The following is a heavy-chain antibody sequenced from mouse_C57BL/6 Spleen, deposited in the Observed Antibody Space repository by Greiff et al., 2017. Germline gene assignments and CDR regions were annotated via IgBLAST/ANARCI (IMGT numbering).Heavy chain of an antibody. V-gene: IGHV5-6*01. D-gene: IGHD1-1*01. J-gene: IGHJ2*01. Sequence: EVKLVESGGDLVKPGGSLKLSCAASGFTFSSYGMSWVRQTPDKRLEWVATISSGGSYTYYPDSVKGRFTISRDNAKNTLYLQMSSLKSEDTAMYYWARHGEYYGSSYEWYFDDWGQGATLTVSS. CDR1: GFTFSSYG. CDR2: ISSGGSYT. CDR3: ARHGEYYGSSYEWYFDD.